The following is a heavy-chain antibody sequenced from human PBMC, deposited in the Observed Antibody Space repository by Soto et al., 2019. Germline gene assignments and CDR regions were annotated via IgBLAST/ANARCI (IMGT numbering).Heavy chain of an antibody. CDR3: ARGIAARPDYYYDGMDV. J-gene: IGHJ6*02. CDR2: IWYDGSNK. CDR1: GFTFSSYG. D-gene: IGHD6-6*01. Sequence: QVQLVESGGGVVQPGRSLRLSCAASGFTFSSYGMHWVRQAPGKGLEGVAVIWYDGSNKYYADSVKGRFTISRDNSKNTLYLQMNSLRAEDTAVYYCARGIAARPDYYYDGMDVWGQGTTVTVSS. V-gene: IGHV3-33*01.